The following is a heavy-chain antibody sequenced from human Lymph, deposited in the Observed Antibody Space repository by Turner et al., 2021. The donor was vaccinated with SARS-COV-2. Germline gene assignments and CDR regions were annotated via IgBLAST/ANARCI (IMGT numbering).Heavy chain of an antibody. CDR2: IWYDGSDK. J-gene: IGHJ4*02. Sequence: QVQLVESGGGLVQPGRSLRLSCAASGFTFSNSGMHWLRKAPGKGLEGVAIIWYDGSDKFYADSVKGRFTISRDNSKNTLYLQMNSRRAEDTAVYYCARHNGGRLDYWGQGTPVTVSS. D-gene: IGHD3-16*01. CDR1: GFTFSNSG. CDR3: ARHNGGRLDY. V-gene: IGHV3-33*01.